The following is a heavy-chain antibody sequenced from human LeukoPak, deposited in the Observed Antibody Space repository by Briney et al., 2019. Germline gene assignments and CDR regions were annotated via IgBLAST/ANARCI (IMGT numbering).Heavy chain of an antibody. Sequence: SVKVSCKASGGTFISYAISWVRQAPGQGLEWMGGIIPIFGTANYAQKFQGRVTITADESTSTAYMELSSLRSEDTAVYYCARDTSGYEYGSFDYWGQGTLVTVSS. CDR3: ARDTSGYEYGSFDY. V-gene: IGHV1-69*13. D-gene: IGHD5-12*01. CDR2: IIPIFGTA. J-gene: IGHJ4*02. CDR1: GGTFISYA.